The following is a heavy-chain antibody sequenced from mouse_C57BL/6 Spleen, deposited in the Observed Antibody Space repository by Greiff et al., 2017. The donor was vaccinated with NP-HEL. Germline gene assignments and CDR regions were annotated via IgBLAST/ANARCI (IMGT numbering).Heavy chain of an antibody. CDR1: GFTFSSYG. J-gene: IGHJ3*01. CDR2: ISSGGSYT. CDR3: ARHLHYGSREIAWFAY. D-gene: IGHD1-1*01. V-gene: IGHV5-6*01. Sequence: EVQVVESGGDLVKPGGSLKLSCAASGFTFSSYGMSWVRQTPDKRLEWVATISSGGSYTYYPDSVKGRFTISRDNAKNTLYLQMSSLKSEDTAMYYCARHLHYGSREIAWFAYWGQGTLVTVSA.